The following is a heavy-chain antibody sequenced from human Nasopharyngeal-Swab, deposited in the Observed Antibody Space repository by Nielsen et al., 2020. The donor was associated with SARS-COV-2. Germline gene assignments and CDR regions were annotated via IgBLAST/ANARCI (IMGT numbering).Heavy chain of an antibody. CDR2: IYHSGST. Sequence: SETLSLTCTVSGASISSYYWSWIRQPPGKGLEWIGYIYHSGSTNYNPSLKSRVTISVDTSKNQFSLKLSSVTAADTAVYYCAREGLITMIVVEPFDYWGQGTLVTVSS. V-gene: IGHV4-59*12. D-gene: IGHD3-22*01. CDR3: AREGLITMIVVEPFDY. J-gene: IGHJ4*02. CDR1: GASISSYY.